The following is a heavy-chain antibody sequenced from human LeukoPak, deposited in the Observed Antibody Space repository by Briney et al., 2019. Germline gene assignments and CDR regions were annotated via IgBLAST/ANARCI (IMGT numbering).Heavy chain of an antibody. CDR1: GDSLSTYY. CDR3: ARNLRGYSYGFGY. J-gene: IGHJ4*02. V-gene: IGHV4-59*01. D-gene: IGHD5-18*01. CDR2: IYFSGST. Sequence: PSETLSLTCSVTGDSLSTYYWSWIRQPLGKGLEWVGYIYFSGSTNYNPSLKSRVTISVDTFKNQFSLRLSSVTAADTAVYYCARNLRGYSYGFGYWGQGTLVTVSS.